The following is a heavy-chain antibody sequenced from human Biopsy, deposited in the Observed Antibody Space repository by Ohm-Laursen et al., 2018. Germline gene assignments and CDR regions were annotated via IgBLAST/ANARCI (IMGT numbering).Heavy chain of an antibody. CDR1: GGSISSFY. V-gene: IGHV4-59*08. J-gene: IGHJ4*02. Sequence: SETLSFTWAVSGGSISSFYWTWIRQPPGKGPEWIGDISDSGSTNYKPSFKSRVIISVDTSKNQFSLNLSSVTAADTAVYYCARRGSGGRSFDHWGQGTLVTVSS. D-gene: IGHD2-15*01. CDR3: ARRGSGGRSFDH. CDR2: ISDSGST.